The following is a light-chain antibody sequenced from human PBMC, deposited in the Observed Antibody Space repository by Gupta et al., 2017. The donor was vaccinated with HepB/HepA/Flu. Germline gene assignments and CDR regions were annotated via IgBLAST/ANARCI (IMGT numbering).Light chain of an antibody. CDR2: DVS. CDR1: SGDVGAYNY. Sequence: QSALTQPASVSGSPGDPITISCTGTSGDVGAYNYVSWYQQPPGKAPKLIIYDVSYRPSGVSNRFSASKSDNTASLTISGLQTEDEADYYCSSYTRGSTLVFGGGTRLTVL. CDR3: SSYTRGSTLV. V-gene: IGLV2-14*03. J-gene: IGLJ3*02.